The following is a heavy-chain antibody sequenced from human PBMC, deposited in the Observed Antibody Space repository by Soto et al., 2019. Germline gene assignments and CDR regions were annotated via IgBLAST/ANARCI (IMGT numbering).Heavy chain of an antibody. CDR1: GFTFSSYW. V-gene: IGHV3-74*01. CDR3: ARGNDYGMDV. J-gene: IGHJ6*02. Sequence: EVQLVESGGGLVQPGESLRLSCAASGFTFSSYWMHWVRQAPGKGLVWVSRISSDGSSTSYADSVKGRLTISRDNAKNTLNLQMNSLRAEDTAVYYCARGNDYGMDVWGQGTTVTVSS. D-gene: IGHD1-1*01. CDR2: ISSDGSST.